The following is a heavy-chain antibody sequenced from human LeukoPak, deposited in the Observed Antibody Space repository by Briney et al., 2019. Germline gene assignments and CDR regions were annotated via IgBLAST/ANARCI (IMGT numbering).Heavy chain of an antibody. J-gene: IGHJ4*02. CDR2: IYCDDDT. CDR3: ARDFDS. V-gene: IGHV2-5*02. Sequence: SGPTLVNPTQTLTLTCTFSGFSLNTSGGGVGWIRQPPGKALEWLALIYCDDDTRYSPSLKTRLNITKDTSKNQVVLTMTNMDPVDTATYYCARDFDSWGQGTLVTVSS. CDR1: GFSLNTSGGG.